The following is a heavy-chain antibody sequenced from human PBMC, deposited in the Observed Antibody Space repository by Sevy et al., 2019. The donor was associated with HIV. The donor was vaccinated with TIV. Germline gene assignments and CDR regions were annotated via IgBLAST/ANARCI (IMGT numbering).Heavy chain of an antibody. V-gene: IGHV3-30*18. D-gene: IGHD3-3*01. Sequence: GGSLRLSCAASGFTFSSYGMHWVRQAPGKGLEWVAVISYDGSNKYYADSVKGRFTISRDNSKNTLYLQMNSLRAEDTAVYYCAKREGGYDFWSGYYTLDYWGQGTLVTVSS. CDR1: GFTFSSYG. CDR2: ISYDGSNK. CDR3: AKREGGYDFWSGYYTLDY. J-gene: IGHJ4*02.